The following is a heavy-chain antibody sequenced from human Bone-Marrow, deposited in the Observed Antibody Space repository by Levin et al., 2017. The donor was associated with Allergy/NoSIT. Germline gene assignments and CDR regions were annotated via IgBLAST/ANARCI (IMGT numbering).Heavy chain of an antibody. CDR3: ARAIRNALYGDV. V-gene: IGHV1-8*02. CDR1: GYIVTDYD. D-gene: IGHD2-8*01. Sequence: ASVKVSCEASGYIVTDYDFIWVRQAPGQGPQWMGWMNPNSGRRNFPKFQGRVIPTWDASVSTAYLELNYLTSDDTAVYYCARAIRNALYGDVWGQGTTVTVSS. J-gene: IGHJ6*02. CDR2: MNPNSGRR.